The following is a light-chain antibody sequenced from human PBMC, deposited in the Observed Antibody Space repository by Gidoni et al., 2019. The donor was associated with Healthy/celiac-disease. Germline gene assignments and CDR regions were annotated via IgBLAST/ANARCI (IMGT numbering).Light chain of an antibody. V-gene: IGLV2-14*01. CDR1: SSDVGGYND. J-gene: IGLJ2*01. CDR3: SSYTSSSTLV. CDR2: EVS. Sequence: QSALTQPASVSGSPGQSITISCTGPSSDVGGYNDVSWYQQHPGKAPKLMIYEVSNRPSGVPDRFSGSKSGNTASLTISGLQAEDEADYYCSSYTSSSTLVFGGGTKLTVL.